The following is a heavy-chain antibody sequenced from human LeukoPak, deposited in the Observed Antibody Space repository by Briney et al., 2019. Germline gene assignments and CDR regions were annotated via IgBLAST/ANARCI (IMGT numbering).Heavy chain of an antibody. D-gene: IGHD3-22*01. J-gene: IGHJ3*02. CDR2: IYHSGST. V-gene: IGHV4-30-2*01. CDR3: ARDGVIGGAFDI. CDR1: GGSISSGGYS. Sequence: SETLSLTCAVSGGSISSGGYSWSWIRQPPGKGLEWIGYIYHSGSTYYNPSLKSRVTISVDRSKNQFSLKLSPVTAADTAVYYCARDGVIGGAFDIWGQGTMVTVSS.